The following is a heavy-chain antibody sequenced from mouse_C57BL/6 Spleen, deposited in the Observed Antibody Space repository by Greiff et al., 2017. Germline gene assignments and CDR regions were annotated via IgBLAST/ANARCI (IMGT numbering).Heavy chain of an antibody. CDR2: ISSGGDYI. D-gene: IGHD4-1*01. CDR1: GFTFSSYA. CDR3: TRAGNYFDY. V-gene: IGHV5-9-1*02. Sequence: EVKVEESGEGLVKPGGSLKLSCAASGFTFSSYAMSWVRQTPEKRLEWVAYISSGGDYIYYADTVKGRFTISRDNARNTLYLQMSSLKSEDTAMYYCTRAGNYFDYWGQGTTLTVSS. J-gene: IGHJ2*01.